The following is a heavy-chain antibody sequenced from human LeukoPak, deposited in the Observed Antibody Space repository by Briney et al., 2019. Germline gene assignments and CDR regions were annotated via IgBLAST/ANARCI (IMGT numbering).Heavy chain of an antibody. CDR1: GYTFTGYY. J-gene: IGHJ6*03. D-gene: IGHD2-8*01. CDR3: ARGPNHYYYMDV. V-gene: IGHV1-2*02. Sequence: GASVKVSCKASGYTFTGYYMHWVRQVPGQGLEWMGWINSNSGDTNYAQKFQGRVTMTTDKSINTVYMELSRLTSDDTAVYFCARGPNHYYYMDVWGKGTTVTVSS. CDR2: INSNSGDT.